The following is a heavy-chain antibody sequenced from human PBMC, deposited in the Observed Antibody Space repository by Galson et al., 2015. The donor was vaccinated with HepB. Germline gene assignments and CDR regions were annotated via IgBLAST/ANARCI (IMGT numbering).Heavy chain of an antibody. CDR2: IDWDDDK. J-gene: IGHJ4*02. Sequence: PALVKPTQTLTLTCTFSGFSLTTSGMCVSWIRQPPGRAPEWLARIDWDDDKYYDESLRTRLTISKDTFKNQVVLRLTNVDPVDTGMYYCARITTSASTQWFDYWGQGIQVTVSS. D-gene: IGHD6-19*01. CDR3: ARITTSASTQWFDY. CDR1: GFSLTTSGMC. V-gene: IGHV2-70*11.